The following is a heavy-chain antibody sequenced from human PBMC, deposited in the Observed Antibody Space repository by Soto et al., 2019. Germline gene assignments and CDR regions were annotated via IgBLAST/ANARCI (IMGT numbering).Heavy chain of an antibody. CDR3: ARWGSAWSNDY. J-gene: IGHJ4*02. CDR1: GVSMSSQY. D-gene: IGHD6-19*01. CDR2: IYNSGST. V-gene: IGHV4-59*11. Sequence: QVQLQESGPGLGKPSATLSLTCTVSGVSMSSQYCGWIRQPPGKGLAWIGYIYNSGSTNYNPALKSRVSISVDTSKNQFSLKLSSVTAADKAVYYCARWGSAWSNDYWGQGALVTVST.